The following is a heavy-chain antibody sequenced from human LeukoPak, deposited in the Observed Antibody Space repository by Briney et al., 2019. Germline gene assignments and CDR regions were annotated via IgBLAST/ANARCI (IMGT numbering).Heavy chain of an antibody. D-gene: IGHD1-26*01. Sequence: GASVKVSCKASGYTFTSYGISWVRQAPGQGLEWMGWISAYNGNTNYAQKLQGRVTMTTDTSTSTAYMELRSLRSDDTAVYYCARADGIVGAKDFDYWGQEPWSPSPQ. CDR1: GYTFTSYG. J-gene: IGHJ4*01. CDR3: ARADGIVGAKDFDY. CDR2: ISAYNGNT. V-gene: IGHV1-18*01.